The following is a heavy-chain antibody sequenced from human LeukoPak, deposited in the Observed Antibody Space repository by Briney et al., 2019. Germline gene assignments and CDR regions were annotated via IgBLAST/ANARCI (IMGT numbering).Heavy chain of an antibody. D-gene: IGHD6-25*01. CDR3: ARDPPSGDAFDI. CDR2: ISGSGGST. CDR1: GFTFSSYA. V-gene: IGHV3-23*01. J-gene: IGHJ3*02. Sequence: GGSLRLSCAASGFTFSSYAMSWVRQAPGKGLEWVSAISGSGGSTYYADSVKGRFTISRDNAKNSLYLQMNSLRAEDMAVYYCARDPPSGDAFDIWGQGTMVTVSS.